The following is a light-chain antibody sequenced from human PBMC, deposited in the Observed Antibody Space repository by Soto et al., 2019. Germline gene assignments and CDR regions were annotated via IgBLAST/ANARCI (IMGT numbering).Light chain of an antibody. Sequence: QSVLTQPPSVSAAPGQKVTISCSGSSSNIGKNYVSWYQQFPGTAPKLLIYENNKRPSGIPDRFSTSKSSTSATLGITGLQTGDEADYYCATWDSLSLVFGGGTKVTVL. CDR1: SSNIGKNY. J-gene: IGLJ2*01. CDR3: ATWDSLSLV. CDR2: ENN. V-gene: IGLV1-51*01.